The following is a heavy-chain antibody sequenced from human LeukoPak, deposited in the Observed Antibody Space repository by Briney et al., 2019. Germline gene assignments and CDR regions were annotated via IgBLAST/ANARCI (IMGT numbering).Heavy chain of an antibody. Sequence: SETLSLTCAVYGGSFSGYYWSWIRQPPEKELEWIGYIYNSGSTNYNPSLKSRVTISVDTSKNQFSLKLSSVTAADTAVYYCARAGSGYSFDSWGQGTLVTVSS. CDR2: IYNSGST. CDR3: ARAGSGYSFDS. V-gene: IGHV4-59*01. D-gene: IGHD3-3*01. J-gene: IGHJ4*02. CDR1: GGSFSGYY.